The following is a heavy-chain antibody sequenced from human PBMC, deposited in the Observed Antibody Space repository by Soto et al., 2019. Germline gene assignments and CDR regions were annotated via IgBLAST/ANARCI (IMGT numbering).Heavy chain of an antibody. CDR2: ISGSGGGT. CDR1: GFTFSRYA. V-gene: IGHV3-23*01. CDR3: AKGPTYYYDSSGYFDY. Sequence: GGSLRLSCAASGFTFSRYAMSWVRQAPGKGLEWASAISGSGGGTYYADSVKGRFTISRDNSKNTLYLQMNSLRAEDTAVYYCAKGPTYYYDSSGYFDYWGQGTLVTVSS. D-gene: IGHD3-22*01. J-gene: IGHJ4*02.